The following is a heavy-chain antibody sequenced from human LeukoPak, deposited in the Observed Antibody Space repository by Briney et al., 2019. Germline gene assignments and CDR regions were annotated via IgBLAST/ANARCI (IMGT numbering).Heavy chain of an antibody. V-gene: IGHV1-2*02. D-gene: IGHD3-22*01. Sequence: ASVKVSCKASGYTFTGYYMHWVRQAPGQGLEWMGWINPNSGGTNYAQKFQGRVTMTRDTSISTAYMELSRLRSDDTAVYYCARAMIVARTGYYYGMDVWGQGTTVTVSS. J-gene: IGHJ6*02. CDR2: INPNSGGT. CDR3: ARAMIVARTGYYYGMDV. CDR1: GYTFTGYY.